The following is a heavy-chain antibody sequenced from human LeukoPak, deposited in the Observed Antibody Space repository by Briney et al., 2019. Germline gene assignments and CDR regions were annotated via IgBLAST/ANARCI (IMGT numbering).Heavy chain of an antibody. J-gene: IGHJ4*02. V-gene: IGHV3-7*04. D-gene: IGHD5-24*01. CDR2: IKQDGSKK. Sequence: GGSLRLSCVASGFPFSSYWMTWVRQAPGKGLEWVANIKQDGSKKSYVDSGKGRFTISRDNAKNSLYLQMNSLRAEDTAIYYCTRVGYIDEGIDYWGQGTLVTVSS. CDR1: GFPFSSYW. CDR3: TRVGYIDEGIDY.